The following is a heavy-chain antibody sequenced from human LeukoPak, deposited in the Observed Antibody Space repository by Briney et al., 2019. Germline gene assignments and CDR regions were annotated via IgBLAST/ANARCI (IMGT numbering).Heavy chain of an antibody. CDR3: AKDSLDYYGSGSYYNWFDP. CDR1: GFTFSSYA. D-gene: IGHD3-10*01. J-gene: IGHJ5*02. CDR2: ISGSGGST. Sequence: GGSLRLSCAASGFTFSSYAMSWVHQAPGKGLEWVSAISGSGGSTYYADSVKGRFTISRDNSKNTLYLQMNSLRAEDTAVYYCAKDSLDYYGSGSYYNWFDPWGQGTLVTVSS. V-gene: IGHV3-23*01.